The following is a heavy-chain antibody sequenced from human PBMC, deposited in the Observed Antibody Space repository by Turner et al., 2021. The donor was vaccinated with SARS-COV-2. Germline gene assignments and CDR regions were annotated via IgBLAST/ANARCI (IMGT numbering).Heavy chain of an antibody. D-gene: IGHD6-19*01. CDR2: IYRDGTT. Sequence: EVQLVETGGGLIQPGGSLRPPCPASGFTVSINYMSWVRQAPGKGLEWVSIIYRDGTTNYADSVKGRSIISRDTSKNTLFLQMNSLRVDDTAVYYCAKILSDSIGWYHFDYWGQGILVTVSS. J-gene: IGHJ4*02. CDR3: AKILSDSIGWYHFDY. V-gene: IGHV3-53*02. CDR1: GFTVSINY.